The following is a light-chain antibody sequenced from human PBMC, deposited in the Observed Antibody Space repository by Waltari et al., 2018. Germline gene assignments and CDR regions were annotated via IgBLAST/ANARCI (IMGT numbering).Light chain of an antibody. J-gene: IGLJ2*01. CDR3: QSYDSSLRI. Sequence: QSVLTQPPSVSGAPGQTVTISCTGSSSNIGADYDVHWYQQLPGTAPKPLLYATNNRPSGVPARFSGSKSGTSASLAITGLQPEDEATYFCQSYDSSLRIFGGGTKLTVL. V-gene: IGLV1-40*01. CDR2: ATN. CDR1: SSNIGADYD.